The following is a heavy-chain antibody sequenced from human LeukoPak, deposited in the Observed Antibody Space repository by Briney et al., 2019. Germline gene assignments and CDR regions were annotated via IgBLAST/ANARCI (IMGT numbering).Heavy chain of an antibody. CDR2: IYTSGST. CDR3: AGTILTGYYSTLDY. J-gene: IGHJ4*02. D-gene: IGHD3-9*01. CDR1: GGSISSYY. V-gene: IGHV4-4*07. Sequence: SETLSLTCTVSGGSISSYYWSWIRQPAGKGLEWIGRIYTSGSTNYNPSLKSRVTISVDTSKNQFSLKLSSVTAADTAVYYCAGTILTGYYSTLDYWGQGTLVTVSS.